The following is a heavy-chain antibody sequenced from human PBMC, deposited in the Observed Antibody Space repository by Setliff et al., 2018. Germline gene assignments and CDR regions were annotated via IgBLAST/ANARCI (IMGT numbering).Heavy chain of an antibody. CDR2: IVVGSGNT. D-gene: IGHD6-19*01. J-gene: IGHJ3*02. CDR3: AAPTGYSSGWYDAFDI. V-gene: IGHV1-58*01. Sequence: KVSCKASGFTFTSSAVQWVRQARGQRLEWIGWIVVGSGNTNYAQKFQERVTITRDMSTSTAYMELSSLRSEDTAVYYCAAPTGYSSGWYDAFDIWGQGTMVTVSS. CDR1: GFTFTSSA.